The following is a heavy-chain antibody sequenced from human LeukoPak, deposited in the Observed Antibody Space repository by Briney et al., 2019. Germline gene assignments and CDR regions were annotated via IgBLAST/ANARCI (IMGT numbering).Heavy chain of an antibody. D-gene: IGHD3-22*01. Sequence: SETLSLTCAVYGGSLSGYYWSWIRQPPGKGLEWIGEINHSGSTNYNPSLKSRVTISVDTSKNQFSLKLSSVTAADTAVYYCARLGIVVVNNAFDIWGQGTMVTVSS. CDR3: ARLGIVVVNNAFDI. CDR2: INHSGST. J-gene: IGHJ3*02. CDR1: GGSLSGYY. V-gene: IGHV4-34*01.